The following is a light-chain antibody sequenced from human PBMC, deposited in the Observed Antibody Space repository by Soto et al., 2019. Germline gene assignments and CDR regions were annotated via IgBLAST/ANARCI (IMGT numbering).Light chain of an antibody. V-gene: IGKV3-15*01. CDR1: QSVSSN. CDR3: QQYDNWPRT. Sequence: TLSVSPGERATLSCWASQSVSSNLAWYQQKSGQAPRLLMYGASTRASGIPARFSGSGSGTEFTLTISSLQSEDFAVYYCQQYDNWPRTFGQGTKVDIK. J-gene: IGKJ1*01. CDR2: GAS.